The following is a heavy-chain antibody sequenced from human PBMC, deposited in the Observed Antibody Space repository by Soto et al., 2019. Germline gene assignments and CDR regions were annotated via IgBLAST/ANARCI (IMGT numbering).Heavy chain of an antibody. CDR3: ARDRDRHSSGLPSFDP. J-gene: IGHJ5*02. CDR2: IYYTGTH. V-gene: IGHV4-59*02. CDR1: GGSVSNYY. D-gene: IGHD3-22*01. Sequence: SETLSLTXSVSGGSVSNYYWSWVRQPPGKRLEWIGYIYYTGTHDYNPSLRGRATISVDTSKDQFSLKLTSVTAAGKAVYYCARDRDRHSSGLPSFDPWGQGILVTVSS.